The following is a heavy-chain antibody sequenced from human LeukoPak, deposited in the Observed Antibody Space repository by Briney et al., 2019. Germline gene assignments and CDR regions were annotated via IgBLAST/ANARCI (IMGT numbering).Heavy chain of an antibody. J-gene: IGHJ4*02. Sequence: SGPTLVKPTQTLTLTCTFSGFSLSTSGVGVGWIRQPPGKALEWLALIYWDDGKRYSPSLKSRLTITKDTSKNQVVLTMTNMDPVDTATYYCARLIWAARRFDYWGQGTLVTVSS. CDR2: IYWDDGK. CDR3: ARLIWAARRFDY. D-gene: IGHD6-6*01. CDR1: GFSLSTSGVG. V-gene: IGHV2-5*02.